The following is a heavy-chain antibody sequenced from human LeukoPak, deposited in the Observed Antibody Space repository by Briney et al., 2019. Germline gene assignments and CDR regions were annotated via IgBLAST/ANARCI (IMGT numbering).Heavy chain of an antibody. CDR3: ARDWGYRYGSSYFYMDV. V-gene: IGHV4-61*02. J-gene: IGHJ6*03. CDR2: VYSSGSA. Sequence: PSETLSLTCIVSGGSITSGSYYWSWVRQPAGKGLEWIGRVYSSGSADYNPSLRNRVTISVDTSKNTFSLKLDSVTAADTALYFCARDWGYRYGSSYFYMDVWGKGTSVTVSS. CDR1: GGSITSGSYY. D-gene: IGHD5-18*01.